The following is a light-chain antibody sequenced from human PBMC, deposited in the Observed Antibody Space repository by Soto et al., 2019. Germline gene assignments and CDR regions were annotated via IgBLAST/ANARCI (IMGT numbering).Light chain of an antibody. J-gene: IGKJ2*01. CDR3: MQALQTPYT. CDR2: FGF. V-gene: IGKV2-28*01. Sequence: DIVMTQSPLSLPVTPGEPASISCRSSQSLLYSNGYNYLDWYLQKPGQSPQLLIYFGFNRASGVPDRFSGSESGTDFTLKISRVEAADVGIYYCMQALQTPYTFGQGTKLEI. CDR1: QSLLYSNGYNY.